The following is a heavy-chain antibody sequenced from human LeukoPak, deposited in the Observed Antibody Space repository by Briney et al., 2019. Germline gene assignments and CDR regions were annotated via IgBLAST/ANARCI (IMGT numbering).Heavy chain of an antibody. CDR3: AKSRGSYWVPEFDY. CDR1: GFTFSSYW. Sequence: GGSLRLSCAASGFTFSSYWMHWVRQTPGKGLVWVSRINSDGSSTNYADSVKGRFTISRDNCKNTLYLQMNSLRAEDTAIYYCAKSRGSYWVPEFDYWGQGTLVTVSS. CDR2: INSDGSST. D-gene: IGHD1-26*01. V-gene: IGHV3-74*01. J-gene: IGHJ4*02.